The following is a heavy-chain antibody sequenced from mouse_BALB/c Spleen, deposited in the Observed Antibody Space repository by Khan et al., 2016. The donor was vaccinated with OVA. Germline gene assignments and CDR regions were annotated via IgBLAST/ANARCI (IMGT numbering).Heavy chain of an antibody. CDR2: INTYTGEP. J-gene: IGHJ1*01. CDR1: GYTFTNYG. CDR3: ARGASYGYFDV. Sequence: LVESGPELKKPGETVKISCKASGYTFTNYGMNWVKQAPGKGLKWMGWINTYTGEPTYTDDFKGRFAFSLETSARTAYLQINNLKDEDMATYFCARGASYGYFDVWGAGTTVTVSS. V-gene: IGHV9-1*02.